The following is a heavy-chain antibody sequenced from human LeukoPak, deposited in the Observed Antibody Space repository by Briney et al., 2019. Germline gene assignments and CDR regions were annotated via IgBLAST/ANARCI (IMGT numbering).Heavy chain of an antibody. V-gene: IGHV3-23*01. CDR3: AKAFTAAYWYFDL. CDR2: ISGSGGST. D-gene: IGHD6-25*01. CDR1: GFTFNSYA. J-gene: IGHJ2*01. Sequence: GGSLRLSCAASGFTFNSYAMSWVRQGPGKGLEWVSVISGSGGSTYYADSVKGRFTISRDNSKNTLYLQMNSLRAEDTAVYYCAKAFTAAYWYFDLWGRGTLVTVSS.